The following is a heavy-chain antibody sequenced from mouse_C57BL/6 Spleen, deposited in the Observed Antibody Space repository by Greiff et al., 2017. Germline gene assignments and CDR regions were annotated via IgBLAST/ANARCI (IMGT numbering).Heavy chain of an antibody. D-gene: IGHD2-5*01. V-gene: IGHV1-55*01. CDR2: IYPGSGST. CDR1: GYTFTSYW. CDR3: ARSAYYSNYGYAMDY. Sequence: QVQLQQSGAELVKPGASVKMSCKASGYTFTSYWITWVKQRPGQGLEWIGDIYPGSGSTNYNEKFKSKATLTVDTSSSTAYMQLSSLTSEDSAVYYCARSAYYSNYGYAMDYWGQGTSVTVSS. J-gene: IGHJ4*01.